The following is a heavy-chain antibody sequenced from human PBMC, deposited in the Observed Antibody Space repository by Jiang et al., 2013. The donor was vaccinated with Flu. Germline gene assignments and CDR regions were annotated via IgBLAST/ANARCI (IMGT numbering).Heavy chain of an antibody. D-gene: IGHD4-17*01. Sequence: TFSGFSLSTSGMCVSWIRQPPGKALEWLARIDWDDDKFYSTSLKTRLTISKDTSRNQVVLTMTNMDPVDTATYYCARYTTVTAMIDYWGQGTLVTVSS. V-gene: IGHV2-70*16. J-gene: IGHJ4*02. CDR1: GFSLSTSGMC. CDR3: ARYTTVTAMIDY. CDR2: IDWDDDK.